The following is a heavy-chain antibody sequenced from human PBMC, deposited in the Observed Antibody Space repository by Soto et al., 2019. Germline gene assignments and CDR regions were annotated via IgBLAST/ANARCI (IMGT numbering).Heavy chain of an antibody. CDR1: GFTFSSYW. CDR3: ARAMVRGGAFDI. J-gene: IGHJ3*02. D-gene: IGHD3-10*01. CDR2: INSDGSST. V-gene: IGHV3-74*01. Sequence: EVQLVASGGGLVQPGGSLRLSCAASGFTFSSYWMHWVRQAPGKGLVWVSRINSDGSSTSYADSVKGRFTISRDNAKNTLYLQMNSLRAEDTAVYYCARAMVRGGAFDIWGQGTMVTVSS.